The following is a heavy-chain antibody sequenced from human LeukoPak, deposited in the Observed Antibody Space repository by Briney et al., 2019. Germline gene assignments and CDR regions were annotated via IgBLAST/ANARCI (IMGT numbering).Heavy chain of an antibody. CDR3: ARDQGYCSGGSCYYYYGMDV. CDR2: ISYDGSNK. CDR1: GFTFSSYS. V-gene: IGHV3-30*03. D-gene: IGHD2-15*01. J-gene: IGHJ6*02. Sequence: PGGSLRLSCAASGFTFSSYSMNWVRQAPGKGLEWVAVISYDGSNKYYADSVKGRFTISRDNSKNTLYLQMNSLRAEDTAVYYCARDQGYCSGGSCYYYYGMDVWGQGTTVTVSS.